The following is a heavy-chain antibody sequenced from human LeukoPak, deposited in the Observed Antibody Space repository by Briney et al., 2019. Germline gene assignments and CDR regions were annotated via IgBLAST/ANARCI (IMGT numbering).Heavy chain of an antibody. J-gene: IGHJ2*01. CDR1: GGSISGYY. Sequence: PSETLSLTCTVSGGSISGYYWSWIRQPPEKGLEWIGYIYYSGSTNYNPSLKSRVTISVDTSKTQFSLKMNSVTAADTAVYYCARLQRITMAGPDYWYFDLWGRGTLVTVSS. D-gene: IGHD3-10*01. CDR2: IYYSGST. V-gene: IGHV4-59*01. CDR3: ARLQRITMAGPDYWYFDL.